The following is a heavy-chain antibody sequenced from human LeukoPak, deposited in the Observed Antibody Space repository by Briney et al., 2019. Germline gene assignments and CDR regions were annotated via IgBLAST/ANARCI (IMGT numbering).Heavy chain of an antibody. CDR3: ARDRGGGDFWSGYQDAFDI. Sequence: GGSLRLSCAASGFTFSIYWMTWVRQAPGKGLEWVANIKEDGSEKHYVDSVKGRFTISRDNDQNLLYLQMNSLIDEDTAVYYCARDRGGGDFWSGYQDAFDIWGQGTRVTVSS. D-gene: IGHD3-3*01. CDR1: GFTFSIYW. CDR2: IKEDGSEK. V-gene: IGHV3-7*01. J-gene: IGHJ3*02.